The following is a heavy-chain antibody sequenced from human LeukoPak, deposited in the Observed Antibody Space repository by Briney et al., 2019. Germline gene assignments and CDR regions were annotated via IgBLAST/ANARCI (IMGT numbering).Heavy chain of an antibody. D-gene: IGHD1-26*01. CDR1: GFTFSSYG. Sequence: GGSLRLSCAASGFTFSSYGMHWVRQAPGKGLEWVAVIWYDGSNKYYADSVKGRFTISRDNSKNTLYLQMNSLRAEDTAVYYCARDGYSGSQPFDYWGQGTLVTVSS. J-gene: IGHJ4*02. V-gene: IGHV3-33*01. CDR3: ARDGYSGSQPFDY. CDR2: IWYDGSNK.